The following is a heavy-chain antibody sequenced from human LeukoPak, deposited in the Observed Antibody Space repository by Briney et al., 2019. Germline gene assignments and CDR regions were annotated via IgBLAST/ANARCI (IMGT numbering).Heavy chain of an antibody. V-gene: IGHV3-30*02. D-gene: IGHD3-3*01. Sequence: GGSLRLSCAASGFTFSSYGMHWVRQAPGKGLEWVAFIRYDGSNKYYADSVKGRFTISRDNAKNSLYLQMNSLRAEDTAVYYCARPSNYDFWSGYYLYWGQGTLVTVSS. CDR2: IRYDGSNK. J-gene: IGHJ4*02. CDR1: GFTFSSYG. CDR3: ARPSNYDFWSGYYLY.